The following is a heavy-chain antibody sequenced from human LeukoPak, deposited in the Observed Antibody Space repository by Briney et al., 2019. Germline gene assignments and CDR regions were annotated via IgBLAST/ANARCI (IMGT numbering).Heavy chain of an antibody. CDR3: ARLIGDSSGYYFDY. D-gene: IGHD3-22*01. CDR2: IYPGGSDT. J-gene: IGHJ4*02. V-gene: IGHV5-51*01. CDR1: AYRFTSYW. Sequence: GESLKISCEGSAYRFTSYWIGWVRQMPGKGLEWMGIIYPGGSDTRYSPSFQGQVTISADKSISTAYLQWSSLKASDTAMYYCARLIGDSSGYYFDYWGQGTLVTVSS.